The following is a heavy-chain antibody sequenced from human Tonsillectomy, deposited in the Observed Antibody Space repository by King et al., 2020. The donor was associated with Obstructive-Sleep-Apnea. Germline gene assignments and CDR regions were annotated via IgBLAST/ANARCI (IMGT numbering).Heavy chain of an antibody. Sequence: VQLVESGAEVKKPGESLRISCKGSGYSFTSYWISWVRQMPGKGLEWMGRIDPSDSYTNYSPSFQGHVTLSADKSISNAYLQWSSLKASDTAMYYCARQDYDYVWGSYHGGAFDIWGQGTMVTVSS. J-gene: IGHJ3*02. CDR1: GYSFTSYW. D-gene: IGHD3-16*02. CDR3: ARQDYDYVWGSYHGGAFDI. V-gene: IGHV5-10-1*03. CDR2: IDPSDSYT.